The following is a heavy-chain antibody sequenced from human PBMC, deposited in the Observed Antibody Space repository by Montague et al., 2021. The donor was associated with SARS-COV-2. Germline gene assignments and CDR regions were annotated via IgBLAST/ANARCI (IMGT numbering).Heavy chain of an antibody. J-gene: IGHJ4*02. Sequence: SETLSLTCAVSGGSISSTTNFWAWLRQPPGQEPEWIGSIFFRGTTYSNPSLKSRVTTSVDTSNNQFSLRLTSMTAADTAVYFCARDSRGGSLYPFFDSWSQGTLVTVSS. D-gene: IGHD2-8*01. CDR1: GGSISSTTNF. CDR2: IFFRGTT. CDR3: ARDSRGGSLYPFFDS. V-gene: IGHV4-39*07.